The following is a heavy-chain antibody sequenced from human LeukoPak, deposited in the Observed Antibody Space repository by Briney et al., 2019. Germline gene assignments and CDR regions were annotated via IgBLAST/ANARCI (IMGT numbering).Heavy chain of an antibody. CDR1: GFTFSSYA. Sequence: GGSLRLSCAASGFTFSSYAMHWVRQAPGKGLEWVAVISYDGSNKYYADSVKGRFTISRDNSKNTLYLQMNGLRAEDTAVYYCARPLYYYDSSGLFDYWGQGTLVTVSS. J-gene: IGHJ4*02. CDR3: ARPLYYYDSSGLFDY. V-gene: IGHV3-30-3*01. D-gene: IGHD3-22*01. CDR2: ISYDGSNK.